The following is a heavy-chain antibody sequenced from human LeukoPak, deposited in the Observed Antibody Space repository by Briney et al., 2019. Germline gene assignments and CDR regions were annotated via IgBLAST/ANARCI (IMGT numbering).Heavy chain of an antibody. Sequence: SETLSLTCTVSGGSISSYYWSWIRQPPGKGLEWIGYIYYSGNTNYNPSLKSRVTISVDTSKNQFSLKLSSVTAADTAVYYCARGNRGCSSTSCYNWFDPWGQGTLVTVSS. CDR2: IYYSGNT. CDR1: GGSISSYY. V-gene: IGHV4-59*01. J-gene: IGHJ5*02. CDR3: ARGNRGCSSTSCYNWFDP. D-gene: IGHD2-2*01.